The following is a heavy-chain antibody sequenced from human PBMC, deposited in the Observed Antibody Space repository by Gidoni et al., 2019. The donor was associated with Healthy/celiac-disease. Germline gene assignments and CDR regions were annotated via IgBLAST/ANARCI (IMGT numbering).Heavy chain of an antibody. CDR2: ISGSGGST. CDR3: AKGGQGSSWYRIYYYYGMDV. V-gene: IGHV3-23*01. CDR1: GFTFSSYA. D-gene: IGHD6-13*01. Sequence: EVQLLESGGGLVQPGGSLILSCAASGFTFSSYAMSWVRPAPGKGLEWVSAISGSGGSTYYADSVKGRFTISRDNSKNTLYLQMNSLRAEDTAVYYCAKGGQGSSWYRIYYYYGMDVWGQGTTVTVSS. J-gene: IGHJ6*02.